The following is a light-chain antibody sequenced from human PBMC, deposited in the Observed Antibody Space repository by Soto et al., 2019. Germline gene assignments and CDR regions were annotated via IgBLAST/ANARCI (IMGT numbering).Light chain of an antibody. CDR1: QSVRSS. J-gene: IGKJ5*01. CDR3: QQRSDWTIT. V-gene: IGKV3-15*01. Sequence: IVMTQSPGTLSLSPGERATLFCRASQSVRSSLAWYQQKPGQAPRLFIYDASTRATGIPARFSGSGSGTECTLTISRLETEDVAVYYCQQRSDWTITFGQGTRLEIK. CDR2: DAS.